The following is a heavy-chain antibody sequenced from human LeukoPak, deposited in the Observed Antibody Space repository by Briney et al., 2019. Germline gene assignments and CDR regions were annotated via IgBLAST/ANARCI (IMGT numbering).Heavy chain of an antibody. D-gene: IGHD3-16*01. J-gene: IGHJ4*02. CDR3: AKDHEGGRWDYFDY. CDR1: GLTFSNYA. Sequence: GSLRLSCAASGLTFSNYAMSWVRQAPGKGLVWVSTISSSGGSTNYVDSVKGRFTISRDNSKNTLYLQMNSLRAEDTAVYYCAKDHEGGRWDYFDYWGQGTLVTVSS. V-gene: IGHV3-23*01. CDR2: ISSSGGST.